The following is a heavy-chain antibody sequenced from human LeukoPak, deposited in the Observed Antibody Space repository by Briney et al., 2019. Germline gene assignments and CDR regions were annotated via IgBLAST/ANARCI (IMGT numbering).Heavy chain of an antibody. V-gene: IGHV1-2*02. CDR1: GYTFTGYY. CDR3: ARSGAYGSGSYLSY. D-gene: IGHD3-10*01. Sequence: ASVKVSCKASGYTFTGYYIHWVRQAPGQGLEWMGWINPNNGGTNYAQKFQGRVTTTRDTSISTAYMELSSLRSDDTAVYYCARSGAYGSGSYLSYWGQGTLVTVSS. CDR2: INPNNGGT. J-gene: IGHJ4*02.